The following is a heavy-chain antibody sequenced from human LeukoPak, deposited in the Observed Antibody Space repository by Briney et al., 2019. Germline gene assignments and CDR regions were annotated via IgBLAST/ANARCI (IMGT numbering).Heavy chain of an antibody. Sequence: ASVKVSCKASGYTFTSYDINWVRQATGQGLEWMGWMKPNSGNTGYAQKFQGRVTITRNTSISTAYMELSSLRSEDTAVYYCARRPRFGRGYYRTHWFDPWGQGTLVTVSS. J-gene: IGHJ5*02. CDR2: MKPNSGNT. CDR3: ARRPRFGRGYYRTHWFDP. D-gene: IGHD3-22*01. V-gene: IGHV1-8*03. CDR1: GYTFTSYD.